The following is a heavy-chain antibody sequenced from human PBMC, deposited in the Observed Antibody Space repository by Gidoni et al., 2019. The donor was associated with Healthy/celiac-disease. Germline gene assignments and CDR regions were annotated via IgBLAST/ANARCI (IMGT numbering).Heavy chain of an antibody. CDR2: ISYDGSNK. D-gene: IGHD2-2*01. V-gene: IGHV3-30*03. CDR1: GFTFSSYG. Sequence: QVQLVESGGGVVQPGRSLRLSCAASGFTFSSYGMHWVRQAPGKGLECVAVISYDGSNKYYADSVKGRFTISRDNSKNTLYLQMNSLRAEDTAVYYCARDHCSSTSCYRYYYYGMDVWGQGTTVTVSS. CDR3: ARDHCSSTSCYRYYYYGMDV. J-gene: IGHJ6*02.